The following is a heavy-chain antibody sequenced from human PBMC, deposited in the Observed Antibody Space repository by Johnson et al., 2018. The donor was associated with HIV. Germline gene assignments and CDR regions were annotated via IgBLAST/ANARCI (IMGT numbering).Heavy chain of an antibody. Sequence: VQLVESGVGLVQPGGSLRLSCAASGFTVSSNYMSWVRQAPGKGLEWVSVINSDGSSTNYADSVKGRFTISRDNAKNTVHLQMNSLRAEDTAVYYCARASVVVPFYAFDIWGQGTMVTVSS. CDR3: ARASVVVPFYAFDI. J-gene: IGHJ3*02. V-gene: IGHV3-74*02. D-gene: IGHD2-21*01. CDR1: GFTVSSNY. CDR2: INSDGSST.